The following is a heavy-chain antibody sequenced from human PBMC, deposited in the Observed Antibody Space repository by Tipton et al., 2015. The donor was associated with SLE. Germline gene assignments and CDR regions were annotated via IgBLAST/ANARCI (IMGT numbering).Heavy chain of an antibody. V-gene: IGHV4-59*01. CDR3: AGSKRGPGYGGYFDY. J-gene: IGHJ4*02. Sequence: TLSLTCSVSGGSISSYYWSWIRQPPGKGLEWIGYIYYSGSTNYNPSLKSRVTISVDTSKNQFSLKLSSVTAADTAVYYCAGSKRGPGYGGYFDYWGQGTLVTVSS. CDR2: IYYSGST. CDR1: GGSISSYY. D-gene: IGHD5-12*01.